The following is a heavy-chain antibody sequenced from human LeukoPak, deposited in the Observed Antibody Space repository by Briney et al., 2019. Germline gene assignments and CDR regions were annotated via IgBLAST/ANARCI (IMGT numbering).Heavy chain of an antibody. J-gene: IGHJ4*02. V-gene: IGHV4-4*02. Sequence: SETLSLTCAVSGGSISSSNWWSWVRQPPGKGLEWIGEIYHSGSTNYNPSLKSRVTISVDKSKNQFSLKLSSVTAADTAVYYCARDRRGSSSWYYFDYWGQGTLVTVSS. CDR1: GGSISSSNW. CDR2: IYHSGST. D-gene: IGHD6-13*01. CDR3: ARDRRGSSSWYYFDY.